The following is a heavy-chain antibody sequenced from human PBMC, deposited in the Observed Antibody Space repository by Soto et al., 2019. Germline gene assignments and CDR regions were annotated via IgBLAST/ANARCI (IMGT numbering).Heavy chain of an antibody. CDR2: ISRTGDSA. Sequence: PGGSLRLSCAASGFSFSDYAMSWVRQAPGKGLEWVSSISRTGDSAYYADSVKGRFAISRDRSKNRLFLQMNSLRVEDTAVYYCAKGPDGSGYYHNWFDSWGQGTLVTVSS. CDR1: GFSFSDYA. V-gene: IGHV3-23*01. D-gene: IGHD3-22*01. J-gene: IGHJ5*01. CDR3: AKGPDGSGYYHNWFDS.